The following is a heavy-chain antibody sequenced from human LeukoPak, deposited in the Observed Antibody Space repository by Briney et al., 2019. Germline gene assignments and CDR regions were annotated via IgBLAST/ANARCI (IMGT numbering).Heavy chain of an antibody. Sequence: PGGSLRLSCAASGFTFSSYGMHWVRQAPGKGLEWVAVISYDGSNKYYADSVKGRFTISRDNSKNTLYLQMDSLRAEDTAVYYCAKARSGYSTDAFDIWGQGTMVTVSS. CDR3: AKARSGYSTDAFDI. CDR2: ISYDGSNK. CDR1: GFTFSSYG. D-gene: IGHD3-22*01. J-gene: IGHJ3*02. V-gene: IGHV3-30*18.